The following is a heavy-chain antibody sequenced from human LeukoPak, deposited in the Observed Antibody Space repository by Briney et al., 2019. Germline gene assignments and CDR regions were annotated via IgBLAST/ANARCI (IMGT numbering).Heavy chain of an antibody. CDR2: IIPIFGTA. J-gene: IGHJ5*02. CDR1: GGTFSSYA. CDR3: ARPLSGYSSSWFDP. Sequence: SVKVSCKASGGTFSSYAISWVRQAPGQGLEWMGGIIPIFGTASYAQKFQGRVTITADESTSTAYMELSSLRSEDTAVYYCARPLSGYSSSWFDPWGQGTLVTVSS. D-gene: IGHD6-13*01. V-gene: IGHV1-69*13.